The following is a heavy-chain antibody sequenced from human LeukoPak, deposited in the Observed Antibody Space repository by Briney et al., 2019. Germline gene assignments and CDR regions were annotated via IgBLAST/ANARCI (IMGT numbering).Heavy chain of an antibody. V-gene: IGHV4-59*01. CDR2: IYNSGST. D-gene: IGHD2-2*01. J-gene: IGHJ4*02. Sequence: SETLSLTYTVSGGSISSYYWNWIRQPPGKGLEWIGYIYNSGSTNYNPSLKSRVTISVDTSKNQFSLKVNSVTAADTAVYYCARGGCSSTSCPPPGFDYWGQGSLVTVSS. CDR3: ARGGCSSTSCPPPGFDY. CDR1: GGSISSYY.